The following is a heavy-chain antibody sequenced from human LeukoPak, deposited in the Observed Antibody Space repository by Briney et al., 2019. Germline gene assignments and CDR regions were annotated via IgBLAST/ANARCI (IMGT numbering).Heavy chain of an antibody. CDR1: GFTFSSYS. J-gene: IGHJ3*02. CDR2: ISSSSSYI. V-gene: IGHV3-21*01. Sequence: GGSLRLSCAASGFTFSSYSMNWVRQAPGKGLEWVSSISSSSSYIYYADSVKGRFTISRDNAKNSLYLQMNSLRAEDTAVYYCARDVKHIVVVTALDALDIWGQGTMVTVSS. CDR3: ARDVKHIVVVTALDALDI. D-gene: IGHD2-21*02.